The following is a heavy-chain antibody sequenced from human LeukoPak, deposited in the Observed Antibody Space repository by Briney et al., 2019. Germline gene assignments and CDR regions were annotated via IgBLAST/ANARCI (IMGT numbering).Heavy chain of an antibody. CDR3: ARVTMVRGIGYFDY. CDR1: GYTFTSYY. CDR2: INPSGGST. V-gene: IGHV1-46*01. D-gene: IGHD3-10*01. J-gene: IGHJ4*02. Sequence: ASVKVSCKASGYTFTSYYMHWVRQAPGQGLEWMGIINPSGGSTSYAQKFQGRVTMTRDTSTSTAYMELRSLRSDDTAVYYCARVTMVRGIGYFDYWGQGTLVTVSS.